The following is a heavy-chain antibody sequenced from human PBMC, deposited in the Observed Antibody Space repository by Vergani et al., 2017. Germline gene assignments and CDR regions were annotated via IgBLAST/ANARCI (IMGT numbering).Heavy chain of an antibody. V-gene: IGHV3-7*01. CDR1: GFTFSSYW. J-gene: IGHJ6*04. D-gene: IGHD1-26*01. CDR2: IKQDGSEK. Sequence: EVQLVESGGGLVQPGGSLRLSCAASGFTFSSYWMSWVRQAPGKGLEWVANIKQDGSEKYYVDSVKGRFTISRDNAKNSLYLQMNSLRAEDTAVYYCARDTDPAYSGXMDVWGKGTTVTVSS. CDR3: ARDTDPAYSGXMDV.